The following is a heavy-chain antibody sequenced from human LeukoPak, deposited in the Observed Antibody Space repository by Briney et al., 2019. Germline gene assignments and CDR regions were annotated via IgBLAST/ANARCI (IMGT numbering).Heavy chain of an antibody. CDR1: GGSISSGDYY. CDR2: IYYSGST. D-gene: IGHD2-21*01. V-gene: IGHV4-30-4*01. CDR3: ARHMSEATAFDI. Sequence: SQTLSLTCTVSGGSISSGDYYWSWIRQPPGKGLEWIGYIYYSGSTYYNPSLKSRVTISVDTSKNQFSLKLSSVTAADTAVYYCARHMSEATAFDIWGQGTMVTVSS. J-gene: IGHJ3*02.